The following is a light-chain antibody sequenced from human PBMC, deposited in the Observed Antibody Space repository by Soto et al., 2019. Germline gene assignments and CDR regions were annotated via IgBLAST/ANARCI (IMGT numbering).Light chain of an antibody. CDR3: QQSYSTFIT. CDR1: QSISSY. Sequence: DIQMTPSPSSLSASVGDRVTITCRASQSISSYLNWYQQKPGKAPKLLIYAASSLQSGVPSRFSGSGSGTDFTLTISSLQPEDFATYYCQQSYSTFITFGQGTRLEIK. V-gene: IGKV1-39*01. CDR2: AAS. J-gene: IGKJ5*01.